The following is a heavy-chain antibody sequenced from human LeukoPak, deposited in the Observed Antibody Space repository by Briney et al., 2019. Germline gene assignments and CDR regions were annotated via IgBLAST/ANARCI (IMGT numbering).Heavy chain of an antibody. CDR1: GLTFSSYA. Sequence: PGGSLRLSCAASGLTFSSYAMSWVRQAPGKGLEWVSAISGSGGSTYYADSVKGRFTISRDNSKNTLYLQMNSLRAEDTAVYYCAKGLTIFGNNWFDPWGQGTLVTGSS. CDR3: AKGLTIFGNNWFDP. CDR2: ISGSGGST. V-gene: IGHV3-23*01. J-gene: IGHJ5*02. D-gene: IGHD3-3*01.